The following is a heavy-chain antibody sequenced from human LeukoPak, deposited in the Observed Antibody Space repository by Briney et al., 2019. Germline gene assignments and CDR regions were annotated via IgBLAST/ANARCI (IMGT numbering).Heavy chain of an antibody. CDR3: ARRITGTTEDWFDP. V-gene: IGHV4-39*07. CDR2: IYYSGST. D-gene: IGHD1-7*01. CDR1: GASFDMSNYF. Sequence: SETLSLTCTVSGASFDMSNYFWGWIRQPPGEGLEWIGSIYYSGSTNYNPSLKSRVTISVDTSKNQSSLKLSSVTAADTAVYYCARRITGTTEDWFDPWGQGTLVTVSS. J-gene: IGHJ5*02.